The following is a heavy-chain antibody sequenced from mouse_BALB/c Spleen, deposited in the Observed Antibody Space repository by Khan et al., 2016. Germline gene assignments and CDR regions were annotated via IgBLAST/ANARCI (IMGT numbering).Heavy chain of an antibody. CDR2: IWGDGST. CDR1: GFSLTGYG. V-gene: IGHV2-6-7*01. D-gene: IGHD1-1*02. CDR3: ARVWGDY. Sequence: QVQLKQSGPGLVAPSQSLSITCTVSGFSLTGYGVNWVRQPPGKGLEWLGMIWGDGSTDYNSALKSRLNINKDNSKSQVFLKMNSLQTDGTARYYCARVWGDYWGQGTSVTVSS. J-gene: IGHJ4*01.